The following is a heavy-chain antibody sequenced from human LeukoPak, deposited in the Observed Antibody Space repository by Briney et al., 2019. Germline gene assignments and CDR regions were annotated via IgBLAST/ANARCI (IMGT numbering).Heavy chain of an antibody. CDR3: ARRRLEWLSSDAFDI. V-gene: IGHV4-39*01. CDR1: GGSISSSSYY. J-gene: IGHJ3*02. CDR2: IYYSGST. Sequence: PSETLSLTCTVSGGSISSSSYYWGWIRQPPGKGLEWIGSIYYSGSTYYNPSLKSRVTISVDTSKNQFSLELSSVTAADTAVYYCARRRLEWLSSDAFDIWGQGTMVTVSS. D-gene: IGHD3-3*01.